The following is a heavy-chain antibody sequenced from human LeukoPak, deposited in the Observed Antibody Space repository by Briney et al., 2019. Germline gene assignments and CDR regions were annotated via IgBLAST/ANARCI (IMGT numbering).Heavy chain of an antibody. CDR1: GGSISSSSYY. J-gene: IGHJ3*02. CDR2: IYYSGST. Sequence: SETLSLTCTVSGGSISSSSYYWGWIRQPPGKGLEWIGSIYYSGSTYYNPSLKSRVTISVDTSKNQFSLKLSSVTAADTAVYYCASMYYGYSSDAFDIWGQGTMVTVSS. CDR3: ASMYYGYSSDAFDI. V-gene: IGHV4-39*01. D-gene: IGHD3-10*01.